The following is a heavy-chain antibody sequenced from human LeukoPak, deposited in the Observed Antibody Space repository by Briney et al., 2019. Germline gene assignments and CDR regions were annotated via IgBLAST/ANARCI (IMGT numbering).Heavy chain of an antibody. CDR3: ARVKGGRYFDNWFDP. CDR2: IYSGGST. J-gene: IGHJ5*02. D-gene: IGHD3-9*01. V-gene: IGHV3-66*01. CDR1: GFTVSSNY. Sequence: GGSLRLSCAASGFTVSSNYMSWVRQAPGKGLEWVSVIYSGGSTYYADSVKGRFTISRDNSKNTLYLQMNSLRAEDTAVYYCARVKGGRYFDNWFDPWGQGTLVTVSS.